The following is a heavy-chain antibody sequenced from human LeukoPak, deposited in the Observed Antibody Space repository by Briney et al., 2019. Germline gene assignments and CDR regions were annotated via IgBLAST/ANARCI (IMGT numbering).Heavy chain of an antibody. V-gene: IGHV3-7*01. J-gene: IGHJ4*02. CDR1: GFTFSSHW. CDR2: IKEDGSET. Sequence: HPAGSLRLSCVVSGFTFSSHWRSWVRQAPGKGLEWVANIKEDGSETFYVDSVKGRFTVSRDNAKDSLYLQMSSLRAEDTAVYYCARLYSTGCYGGPDYWGQGTLVTVSS. CDR3: ARLYSTGCYGGPDY. D-gene: IGHD6-19*01.